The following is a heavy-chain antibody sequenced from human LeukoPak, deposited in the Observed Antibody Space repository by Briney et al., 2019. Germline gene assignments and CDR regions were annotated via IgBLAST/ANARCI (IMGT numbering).Heavy chain of an antibody. CDR3: ARVAGGSLLHSHAFDI. D-gene: IGHD3-22*01. V-gene: IGHV3-7*01. CDR1: GFTFSSYW. CDR2: IKQDGSEK. J-gene: IGHJ3*02. Sequence: GGSLRLSCAASGFTFSSYWMSWVRQAPGKGLEWVANIKQDGSEKYYVDSVKGRFTIPRDNAKSSLYLQMNSLRAEDAAVYYCARVAGGSLLHSHAFDIWGQGTMVTVSS.